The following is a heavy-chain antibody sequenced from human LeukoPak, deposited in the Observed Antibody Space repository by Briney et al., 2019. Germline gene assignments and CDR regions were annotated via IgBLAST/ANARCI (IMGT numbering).Heavy chain of an antibody. D-gene: IGHD2-15*01. CDR1: GYTFTSYY. CDR2: INPSGGST. J-gene: IGHJ6*03. V-gene: IGHV1-46*01. CDR3: ARAPGGSWYYYYYYMDV. Sequence: ASVKVSCKASGYTFTSYYMHWVRQAPGQGLEWMGIINPSGGSTSYAQKFQGRVTMTRDMSTSTVYMELSSLRSEDTAVYYCARAPGGSWYYYYYYMDVWGKGTTVSVS.